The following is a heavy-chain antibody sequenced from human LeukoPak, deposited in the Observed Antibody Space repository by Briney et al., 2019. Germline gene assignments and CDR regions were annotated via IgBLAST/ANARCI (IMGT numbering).Heavy chain of an antibody. CDR3: ARDRPYSSGWYYFDY. CDR2: ISYDGSNE. J-gene: IGHJ4*02. D-gene: IGHD6-19*01. CDR1: GFTFSSYA. V-gene: IGHV3-30-3*01. Sequence: GWSLRLSCAASGFTFSSYAMHWVRQAPGKGLEWVAVISYDGSNEYYADSVKGRFTISRDNSKNTLYLQMNSLRAEDTAVYYCARDRPYSSGWYYFDYWGQGTLVTVSS.